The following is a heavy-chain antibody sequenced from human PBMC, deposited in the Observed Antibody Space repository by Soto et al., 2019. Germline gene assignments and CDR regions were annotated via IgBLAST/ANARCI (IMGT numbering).Heavy chain of an antibody. CDR3: ASAAVTGTAGLDF. J-gene: IGHJ4*02. CDR2: IYYSGST. CDR1: GGSISSYY. D-gene: IGHD6-19*01. Sequence: SETLSLTCTVSGGSISSYYWSWIRQPPGKGLEWIGYIYYSGSTNYNPSLKSRVTMTRDTSISTAYMELSRLTSDDTAVYYCASAAVTGTAGLDFWGQGTQVTVSS. V-gene: IGHV4-59*01.